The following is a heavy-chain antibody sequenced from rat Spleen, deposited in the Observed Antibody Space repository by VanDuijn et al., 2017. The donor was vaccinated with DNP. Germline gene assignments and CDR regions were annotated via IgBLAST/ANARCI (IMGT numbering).Heavy chain of an antibody. D-gene: IGHD3-1*01. CDR3: TSSPN. Sequence: QVQLKESGPVLVQASETLSLTCTVSGFSLTSNGVSWVRQPPGKGLEWIAAISSGGSTYYNSALKSRLSIRRDTSKSQVFLKMNSLQTEDTAIYFCTSSPNWGQGVMVTVSS. J-gene: IGHJ2*01. CDR1: GFSLTSNG. CDR2: ISSGGST. V-gene: IGHV2S12*01.